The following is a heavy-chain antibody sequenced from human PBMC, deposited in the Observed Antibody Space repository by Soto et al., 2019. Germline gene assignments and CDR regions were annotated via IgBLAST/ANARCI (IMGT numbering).Heavy chain of an antibody. J-gene: IGHJ5*02. D-gene: IGHD6-13*01. CDR1: GYTFTSYG. CDR2: ISAYNGNT. Sequence: ASVKASCKASGYTFTSYGISWVRQAPGQGLEWMGWISAYNGNTNYAQKLQGRVTMTTDTSTSTAYMELRSLRSDDTAVYYCARDSDRFRIAAAGTNWFDPWGQGTLVTVSS. V-gene: IGHV1-18*01. CDR3: ARDSDRFRIAAAGTNWFDP.